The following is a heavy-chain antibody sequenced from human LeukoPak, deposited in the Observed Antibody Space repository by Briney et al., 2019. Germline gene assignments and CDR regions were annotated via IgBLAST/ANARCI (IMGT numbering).Heavy chain of an antibody. V-gene: IGHV4-39*01. CDR2: IYYSGST. CDR1: GGSISSSSYY. Sequence: SETLSLTCTVSGGSISSSSYYWSWIRQPPGKGLEWIGSIYYSGSTYYNPSLKSRVTISVDTSKNQFSLKLSSVTAADTAVYYCARLPLYDILTGLDYWGQGTLVTVSS. J-gene: IGHJ4*02. D-gene: IGHD3-9*01. CDR3: ARLPLYDILTGLDY.